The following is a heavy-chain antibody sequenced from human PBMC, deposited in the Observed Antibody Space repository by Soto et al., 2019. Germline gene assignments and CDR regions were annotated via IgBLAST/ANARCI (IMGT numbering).Heavy chain of an antibody. J-gene: IGHJ5*02. CDR1: GYTFTSYG. CDR3: ARGLPAVDA. V-gene: IGHV1-18*01. CDR2: INAYNGNT. Sequence: QVQLVQSGAEVKKPGASVKVSCKASGYTFTSYGISWVRQAPGQGLEWMGWINAYNGNTNYAQKLQGRVTMTTDTSTRTAYIAPTSQSSDDTPVYHCARGLPAVDACGGGTLVTVSS.